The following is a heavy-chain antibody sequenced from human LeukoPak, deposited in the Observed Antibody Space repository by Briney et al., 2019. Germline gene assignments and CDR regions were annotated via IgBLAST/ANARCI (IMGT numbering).Heavy chain of an antibody. CDR1: RYTFTGYY. D-gene: IGHD3-10*01. J-gene: IGHJ4*02. Sequence: ASVKVSCTASRYTFTGYYMHWVRQAPGQGLEWMGWIYHNSGGTNYAPKFQGSVTMSRDTSINTAYMELSRLRSDDTAVYYCARVRVTMVRGVIRPPDYWGQGTLVTVSS. V-gene: IGHV1-2*02. CDR2: IYHNSGGT. CDR3: ARVRVTMVRGVIRPPDY.